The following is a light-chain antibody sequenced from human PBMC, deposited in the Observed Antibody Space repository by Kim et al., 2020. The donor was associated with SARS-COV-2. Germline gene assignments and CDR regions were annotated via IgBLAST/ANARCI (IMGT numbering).Light chain of an antibody. CDR2: AAS. J-gene: IGKJ2*01. V-gene: IGKV1-39*01. CDR3: QQSYSTPSYT. Sequence: ASVGDRVTITCRASKNINTFLNWYQQKPGQAPRLLIYAASSLHSGVPSRFSGSGSGTAFTLTIASLQPEDIATYYCQQSYSTPSYTFGQGTKLEI. CDR1: KNINTF.